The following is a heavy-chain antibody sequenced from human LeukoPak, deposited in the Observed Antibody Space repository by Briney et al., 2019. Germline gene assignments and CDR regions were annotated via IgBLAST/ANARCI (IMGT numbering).Heavy chain of an antibody. V-gene: IGHV4-59*01. J-gene: IGHJ5*02. CDR3: AREGYNWNDFNRFDP. CDR2: IYYSGST. D-gene: IGHD1-1*01. Sequence: SETLSLTCTVSGGSISSYYWSWIRQPPGKGLEWIGYIYYSGSTNYNPSLKSRVTISVDTSKNQFSLKLSSVTAADTAVYYCAREGYNWNDFNRFDPWGQGTLVTVSS. CDR1: GGSISSYY.